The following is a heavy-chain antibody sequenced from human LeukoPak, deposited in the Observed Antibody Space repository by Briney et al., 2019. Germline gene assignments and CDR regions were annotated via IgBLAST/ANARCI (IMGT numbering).Heavy chain of an antibody. Sequence: SETLSLTCAVYGGPFSGYYWSWIRQPPGKGLEWIGEINHSGSTNYNPSLKSRVTRSVDTSKIQFSLKLSSVTAADTAVYYCAREMATGGVDYYGMDVWGQGTTVTVSS. CDR3: AREMATGGVDYYGMDV. V-gene: IGHV4-34*01. D-gene: IGHD5-24*01. CDR1: GGPFSGYY. CDR2: INHSGST. J-gene: IGHJ6*02.